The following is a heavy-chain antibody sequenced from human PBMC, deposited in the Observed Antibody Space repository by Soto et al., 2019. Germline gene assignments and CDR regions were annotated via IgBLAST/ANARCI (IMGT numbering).Heavy chain of an antibody. D-gene: IGHD3-16*01. J-gene: IGHJ6*02. CDR3: ASRGDVHYYYYGMEV. CDR1: GYTFTSYG. V-gene: IGHV1-18*01. CDR2: INGYNGNT. Sequence: QVQLVQSGAEVKKPGASVKVSCKASGYTFTSYGITWVRQAPGQGLEWLGWINGYNGNTNYAQKPEGRVTMTTDTSTRTPYMELRSLRYDDTAVYYCASRGDVHYYYYGMEVWGQGTTVTVSS.